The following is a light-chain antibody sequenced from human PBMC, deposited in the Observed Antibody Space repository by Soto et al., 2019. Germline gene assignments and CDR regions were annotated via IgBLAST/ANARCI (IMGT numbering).Light chain of an antibody. J-gene: IGKJ3*01. CDR3: QQSYNGPFT. CDR2: SAS. V-gene: IGKV1-39*01. CDR1: QSISRY. Sequence: DIQMTQSPSSLSASVGDRVTVTCRAGQSISRYLNWYQQRPGKAPNLLIYSASSLQTGVPSRFSGSGSGTDFTLTITNLQPEDFATYDCQQSYNGPFTFVPGTKVDL.